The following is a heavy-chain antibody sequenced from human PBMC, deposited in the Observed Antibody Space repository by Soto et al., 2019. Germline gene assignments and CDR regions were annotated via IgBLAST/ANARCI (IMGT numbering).Heavy chain of an antibody. D-gene: IGHD2-2*01. CDR1: GRSIRSYD. CDR2: INHSGST. J-gene: IGHJ4*02. V-gene: IGHV4-34*01. Sequence: SETLSLTCTVSGRSIRSYDWSWVRQPPGKGLEWIGEINHSGSTNYNPSLKSRVTISVDTSKNQFSLKLSSVTAADTAVYYCARGWLGYCSSTSCYARRRFDYWGQGTLVTVSS. CDR3: ARGWLGYCSSTSCYARRRFDY.